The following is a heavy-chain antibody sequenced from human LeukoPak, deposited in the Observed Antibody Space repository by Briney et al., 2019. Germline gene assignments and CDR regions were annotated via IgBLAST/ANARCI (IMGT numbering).Heavy chain of an antibody. CDR3: ARGWASTGPNCSGGSCSSAYYYYMDV. CDR2: ISAYNGNK. J-gene: IGHJ6*03. CDR1: GYTFNTYG. D-gene: IGHD2-15*01. V-gene: IGHV1-18*01. Sequence: ASVKVSCKTSGYTFNTYGIAWVRQAPGQGIEWMGWISAYNGNKNYVQNLQDRVTMTTDTSTTTAYMELRSLRSEDTAVYYCARGWASTGPNCSGGSCSSAYYYYMDVWGKGTTVTVSS.